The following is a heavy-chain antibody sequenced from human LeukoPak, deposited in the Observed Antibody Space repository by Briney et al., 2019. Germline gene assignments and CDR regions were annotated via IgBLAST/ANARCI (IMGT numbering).Heavy chain of an antibody. CDR3: ARGPLSRVVMVIPFDY. D-gene: IGHD3-16*01. CDR2: INPNSGGT. CDR1: GNTFTDYY. V-gene: IGHV1-2*02. J-gene: IGHJ4*02. Sequence: GASVKVSCKASGNTFTDYYMRWVRQAPGQGLEWMGWINPNSGGTNYAQKFQGRVTMTRDTSISTAYMELSRLRSDDTAVYYCARGPLSRVVMVIPFDYWGQGTLITVSS.